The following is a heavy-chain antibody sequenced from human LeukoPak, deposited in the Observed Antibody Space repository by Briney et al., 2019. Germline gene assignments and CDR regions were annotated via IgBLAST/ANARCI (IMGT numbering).Heavy chain of an antibody. CDR1: GFTFDDYT. CDR2: ISWDGGST. CDR3: AKESNYAEGGFDY. Sequence: GGSLRLSCAASGFTFDDYTMHWVRHAPGKGLEWVSLISWDGGSTYYADSVKGRFTISRDNSKNSLYLQMNSLRTEDTALYYCAKESNYAEGGFDYWGQGTLVTVSS. D-gene: IGHD4-11*01. V-gene: IGHV3-43*01. J-gene: IGHJ4*02.